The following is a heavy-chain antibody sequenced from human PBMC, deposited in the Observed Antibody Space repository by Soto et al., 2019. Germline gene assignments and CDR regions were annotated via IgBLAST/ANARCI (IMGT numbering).Heavy chain of an antibody. V-gene: IGHV1-69*02. CDR2: IIPILGIA. D-gene: IGHD3-10*01. CDR1: GGTFSSYT. Sequence: QVQLVQSGAEVKKPGSSVKVSCKASGGTFSSYTISWVRQAPGQGLEWMGRIIPILGIANYAQKFQGRVTITADKSTSTAYMELSSLRSEDTAVYYCARKGGPGRGLGGDWFDPWGQGTLVTVSS. J-gene: IGHJ5*02. CDR3: ARKGGPGRGLGGDWFDP.